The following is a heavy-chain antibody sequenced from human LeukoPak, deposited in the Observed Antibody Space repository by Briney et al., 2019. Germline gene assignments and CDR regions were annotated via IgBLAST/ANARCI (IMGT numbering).Heavy chain of an antibody. D-gene: IGHD3-10*01. CDR3: ARYDGDYFDH. CDR2: IYYSGST. CDR1: GYSISSGYY. V-gene: IGHV4-61*01. Sequence: SETLSLTCAVSGYSISSGYYWSWIRQPPGKGLEWIGYIYYSGSTNYNPSLKSRVTISVDTSKNQFSLKLSSVTAADTAVYYCARYDGDYFDHWGQGTLVTVSS. J-gene: IGHJ4*02.